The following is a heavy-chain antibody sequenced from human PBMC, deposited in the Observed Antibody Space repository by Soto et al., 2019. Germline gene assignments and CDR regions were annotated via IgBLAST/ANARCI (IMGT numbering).Heavy chain of an antibody. J-gene: IGHJ6*02. CDR2: ISSSSSYT. CDR3: ARAEDSSGYFPRSYYGMNV. D-gene: IGHD3-22*01. V-gene: IGHV3-11*06. Sequence: LRLSCAASGFTFSDYYMSWIRQAPGKGLEWVSYISSSSSYTNYADSVKGRFTISRDNAKNSLYLQMNSLRAEDTAVYYCARAEDSSGYFPRSYYGMNVWGQGT. CDR1: GFTFSDYY.